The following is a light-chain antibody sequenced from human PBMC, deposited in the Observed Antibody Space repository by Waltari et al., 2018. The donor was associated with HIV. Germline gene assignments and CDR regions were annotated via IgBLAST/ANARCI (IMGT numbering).Light chain of an antibody. CDR3: QQSQSFPIT. J-gene: IGKJ5*01. CDR1: QGINTW. CDR2: AAS. V-gene: IGKV1-12*01. Sequence: DIQMTQSPSSVSASVGDRVTITCRASQGINTWLAWYQQKAGKAPELLIYAASSLQSGVPSRFSGSGSGSDFTLTISSLQPEDVATYYCQQSQSFPITFGQGTRLEIK.